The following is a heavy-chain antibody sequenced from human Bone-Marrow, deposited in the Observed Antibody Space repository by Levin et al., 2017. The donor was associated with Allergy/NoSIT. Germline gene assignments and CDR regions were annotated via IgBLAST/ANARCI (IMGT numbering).Heavy chain of an antibody. Sequence: ASVKVSCKASGYTFTSYDINWVRQATGQGLEWMGWMNPNSGNTGYAQKFQGRVTMTRNTSISTAYMELSSLRSEDTAVYYCARVKILWFGELLLRYFDGMDVWGQGTTVTVSS. CDR3: ARVKILWFGELLLRYFDGMDV. CDR2: MNPNSGNT. J-gene: IGHJ6*02. CDR1: GYTFTSYD. D-gene: IGHD3-10*01. V-gene: IGHV1-8*01.